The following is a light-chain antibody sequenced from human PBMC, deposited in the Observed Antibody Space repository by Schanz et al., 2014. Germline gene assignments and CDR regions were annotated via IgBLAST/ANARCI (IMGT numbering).Light chain of an antibody. CDR1: SSDVGGYNY. CDR3: CAYAGGATYV. J-gene: IGLJ1*01. Sequence: QSALTQPPSASGSPGQSVTISCTGTSSDVGGYNYVSWYQQHPGKAPKLMIYDVSNRPSGVSNRFSGSKSGNTASLTISGLQAEDEADYYCCAYAGGATYVFGTGTKLTVL. V-gene: IGLV2-8*01. CDR2: DVS.